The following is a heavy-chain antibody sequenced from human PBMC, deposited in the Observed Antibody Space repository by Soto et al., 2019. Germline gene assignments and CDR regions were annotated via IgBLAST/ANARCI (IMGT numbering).Heavy chain of an antibody. V-gene: IGHV3-23*01. Sequence: PGGSLRLSCAASGFTFSSYAMSWVRQAPGKGLEWVSAISGSGGSTYYADSVKGRFTISRDNSKNTLYLQMNSLRAEDTAVYYCANYFGYSSGWYPPPGMDVWGQGTTVTVAS. D-gene: IGHD6-19*01. CDR1: GFTFSSYA. CDR2: ISGSGGST. J-gene: IGHJ6*02. CDR3: ANYFGYSSGWYPPPGMDV.